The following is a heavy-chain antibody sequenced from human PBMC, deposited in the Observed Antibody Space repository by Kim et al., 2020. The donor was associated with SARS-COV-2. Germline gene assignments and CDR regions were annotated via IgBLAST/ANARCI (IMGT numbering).Heavy chain of an antibody. CDR3: ARDRGRGMDS. V-gene: IGHV3-53*01. Sequence: GGSLRLSCAVSGFTVANNYLAWVRQAPGMGLEWVSVIYHSDEKYYGDSVQGRFAISRDSASNTLYLQLNSLTVEDTAVYFCARDRGRGMDSGGRGTPVIVSS. CDR2: IYHSDEK. J-gene: IGHJ6*02. CDR1: GFTVANNY. D-gene: IGHD3-10*01.